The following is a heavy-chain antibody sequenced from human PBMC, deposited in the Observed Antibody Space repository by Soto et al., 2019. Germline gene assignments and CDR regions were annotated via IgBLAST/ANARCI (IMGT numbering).Heavy chain of an antibody. CDR3: ARGCSSTSCYVDY. Sequence: SETLSLTCTVSGGSISSYYWSWIRQPPGKGLEWIGYIYYSGSTNYNPSLKSRVTISVDTSKNQFSLKLSSVTAADTAVDYGARGCSSTSCYVDYWGQGTLVTVSS. CDR2: IYYSGST. CDR1: GGSISSYY. J-gene: IGHJ4*02. V-gene: IGHV4-59*01. D-gene: IGHD2-2*01.